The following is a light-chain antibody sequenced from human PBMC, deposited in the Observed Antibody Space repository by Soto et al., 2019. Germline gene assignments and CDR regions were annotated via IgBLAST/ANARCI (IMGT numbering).Light chain of an antibody. CDR3: SSSGALMGL. V-gene: IGLV2-8*01. CDR1: RSDVGGYNS. Sequence: QSVLTQPPSASGSPGQSVTISCTGTRSDVGGYNSVSWYQQHPGKAPKLMIYEVTKRPSGVPDRFSGSKSGNTASLTVSGLQVEAEADYYCSSSGALMGLFGGGTKLTVL. CDR2: EVT. J-gene: IGLJ2*01.